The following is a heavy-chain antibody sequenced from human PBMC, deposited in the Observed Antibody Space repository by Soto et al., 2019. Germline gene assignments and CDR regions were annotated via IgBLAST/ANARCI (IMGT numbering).Heavy chain of an antibody. CDR2: ISGSGGST. CDR1: GFTFSSYA. D-gene: IGHD1-26*01. J-gene: IGHJ4*02. CDR3: ARRGSGTDYDY. V-gene: IGHV3-23*01. Sequence: EVQLLESGGGLVQPGGSLRLSCAASGFTFSSYAMRWVRQAPVKGLEWVSAISGSGGSTYYADSGKGRSTISRDNSKNTLYLQMNSLSASDPAVYYCARRGSGTDYDYWGQGTLVTVSS.